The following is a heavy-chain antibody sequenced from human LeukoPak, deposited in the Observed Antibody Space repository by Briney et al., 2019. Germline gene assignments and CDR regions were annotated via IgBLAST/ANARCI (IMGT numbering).Heavy chain of an antibody. CDR2: INHSGST. V-gene: IGHV4-34*01. CDR3: AKLSGGSPTYKGRCNYFDY. D-gene: IGHD2-15*01. Sequence: SETLSLTCAVYGGSFSGYYWSCIRQPPGKGLEWIGEINHSGSTNYNPSLKSRVTISVDTSKNQFSLKLSSVTAADTAVYYCAKLSGGSPTYKGRCNYFDYWGQGTLVTVSS. CDR1: GGSFSGYY. J-gene: IGHJ4*02.